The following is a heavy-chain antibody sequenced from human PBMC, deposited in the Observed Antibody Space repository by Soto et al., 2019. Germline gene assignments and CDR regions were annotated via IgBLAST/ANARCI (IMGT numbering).Heavy chain of an antibody. J-gene: IGHJ4*02. V-gene: IGHV3-23*01. CDR2: ISGSGGST. CDR1: GFTFSSYA. Sequence: GESLKISCAASGFTFSSYAMSWVRQAPGKGLEWVSAISGSGGSTYYADSVKGRFTISRDNSKNTLYLQMNSLRAEDTAVYYCAKDRVGLRSSHFFDYWGQGTLVTVSS. D-gene: IGHD5-12*01. CDR3: AKDRVGLRSSHFFDY.